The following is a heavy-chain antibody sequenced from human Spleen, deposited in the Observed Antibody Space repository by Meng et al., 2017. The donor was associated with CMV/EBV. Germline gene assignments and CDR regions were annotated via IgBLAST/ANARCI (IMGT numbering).Heavy chain of an antibody. CDR3: ARHYNGDANAFDI. CDR2: ISYDGSSR. CDR1: GFTFSSYS. Sequence: AASGFTFSSYSMHWVRQAPGKGLEWVAVISYDGSSRNYADSVKGRLTISRDNSKNTLYLQMNSLRAEDTAVYYCARHYNGDANAFDIWGQGTMVTVSS. V-gene: IGHV3-30*04. D-gene: IGHD4-17*01. J-gene: IGHJ3*02.